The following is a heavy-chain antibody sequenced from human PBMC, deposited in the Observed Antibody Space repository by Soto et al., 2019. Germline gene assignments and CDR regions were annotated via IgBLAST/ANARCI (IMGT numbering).Heavy chain of an antibody. CDR1: GFSFGNSD. CDR3: ARETLDYISCGWYFDL. D-gene: IGHD4-4*01. CDR2: IGTGGDT. Sequence: GGSLRLSCAASGFSFGNSDLHWVRQAPGKGLEWVSAIGTGGDTYYSGSVKGRFTISRENAENSLYLQMNSLRAEDTALYYCARETLDYISCGWYFDLWGRGALVTVSS. J-gene: IGHJ2*01. V-gene: IGHV3-13*01.